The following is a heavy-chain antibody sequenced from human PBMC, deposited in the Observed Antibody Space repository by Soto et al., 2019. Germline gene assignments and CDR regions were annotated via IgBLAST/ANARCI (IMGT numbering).Heavy chain of an antibody. D-gene: IGHD3-10*01. CDR3: ARRASRGYFDY. Sequence: EVQLVESGGGLVQPGGSLRLSCAASRFTFSTYWMSWVRQAPGKGLEWVANIKQDGSEKYYVDSVKGRFTISRDNAKNSLYLQMKSLRAEDTAMYYCARRASRGYFDYWGQGTLVTVSS. CDR2: IKQDGSEK. J-gene: IGHJ4*02. V-gene: IGHV3-7*03. CDR1: RFTFSTYW.